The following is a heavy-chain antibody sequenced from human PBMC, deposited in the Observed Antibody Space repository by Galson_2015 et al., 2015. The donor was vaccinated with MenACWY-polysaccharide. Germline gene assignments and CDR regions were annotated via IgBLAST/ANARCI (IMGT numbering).Heavy chain of an antibody. V-gene: IGHV4-39*07. CDR2: IYYSGST. D-gene: IGHD1-26*01. CDR3: ARVVGATGGAFDI. CDR1: GGSISSSSYY. Sequence: SETLSLTCTVSGGSISSSSYYWGWIRQPPGKGLEWIGSIYYSGSTYYNPSLKSRVTISVDTSKNQFSLKLSSVTAADTAVYYCARVVGATGGAFDIWGQGTMVTVSS. J-gene: IGHJ3*02.